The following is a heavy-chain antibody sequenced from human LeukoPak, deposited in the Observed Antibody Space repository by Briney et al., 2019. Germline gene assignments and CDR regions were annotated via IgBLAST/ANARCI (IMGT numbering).Heavy chain of an antibody. V-gene: IGHV3-30-3*01. CDR1: GFSFSSYT. CDR2: ISSDGSNK. D-gene: IGHD1-14*01. CDR3: AREPITSDAFDI. J-gene: IGHJ3*02. Sequence: GGSLRLSCAASGFSFSSYTMHWVRQAPGTGLEWVAVISSDGSNKYYADSVKGRFTISRDNSKNTLYLQMNSLRAEDTAIYYCAREPITSDAFDIWGQGTMVTVSS.